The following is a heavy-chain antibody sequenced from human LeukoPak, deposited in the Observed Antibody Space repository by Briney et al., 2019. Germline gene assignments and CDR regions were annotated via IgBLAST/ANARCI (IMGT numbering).Heavy chain of an antibody. CDR1: GYTLTELS. V-gene: IGHV1-24*01. D-gene: IGHD3-10*01. J-gene: IGHJ6*02. Sequence: ASVKVSCKVSGYTLTELSTHWVRQAPGKGLEWMGGFDPEDGETIYAQKFQGRVTMTEDTSTDTAYMELSSLRSEDTAVYYCATDSLHSARGYYYGMDVWGQGTTVTVSS. CDR3: ATDSLHSARGYYYGMDV. CDR2: FDPEDGET.